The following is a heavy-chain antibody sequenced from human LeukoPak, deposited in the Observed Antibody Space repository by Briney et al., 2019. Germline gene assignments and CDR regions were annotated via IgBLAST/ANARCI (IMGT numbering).Heavy chain of an antibody. CDR2: IKQDGSKK. J-gene: IGHJ4*02. V-gene: IGHV3-7*05. CDR3: ATELSGTGDLDY. D-gene: IGHD7-27*01. Sequence: PGGSLRLSCVASGFTFSNYWMFWVRQAPGKGLEWVANIKQDGSKKVYVDSVKGRFTISRDNAQSSLYLQMSSLRAEDTAVYYCATELSGTGDLDYWGQGTLVTVSS. CDR1: GFTFSNYW.